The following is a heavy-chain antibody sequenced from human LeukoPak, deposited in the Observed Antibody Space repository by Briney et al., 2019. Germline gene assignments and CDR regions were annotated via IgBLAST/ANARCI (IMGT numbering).Heavy chain of an antibody. J-gene: IGHJ4*02. Sequence: PGGTLRLSCAAPGFTFSSYGMHWVRQAPGKGLEWVAVISYDGSNKYYADSVKGRFTISRDNSKNTLYLQMNSLRAEDTAVYYCARDGPMTYGSGKRGKIDYWGQGTLVTVSS. D-gene: IGHD3-10*01. CDR2: ISYDGSNK. CDR3: ARDGPMTYGSGKRGKIDY. CDR1: GFTFSSYG. V-gene: IGHV3-30*03.